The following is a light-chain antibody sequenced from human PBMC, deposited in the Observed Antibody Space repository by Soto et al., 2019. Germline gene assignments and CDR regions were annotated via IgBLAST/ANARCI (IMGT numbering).Light chain of an antibody. CDR2: AAA. V-gene: IGKV3-20*01. CDR3: HQYGSSITWT. CDR1: QSVTSNY. J-gene: IGKJ1*01. Sequence: EVVLTQSPGTVSSSPGERATLSCRASQSVTSNYLAWYQQKPGQATMLLIYAAAIRSTGLPDRFSGSGSATDFSIRISRLEPEDFAVYYCHQYGSSITWTFGQGTKVEIK.